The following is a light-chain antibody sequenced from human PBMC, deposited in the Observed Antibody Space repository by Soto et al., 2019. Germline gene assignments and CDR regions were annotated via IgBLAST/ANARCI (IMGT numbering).Light chain of an antibody. CDR2: KAS. CDR1: QSISSW. Sequence: DIQMTQSPSTLSASVGDRVTITCRASQSISSWLAWYQHKPGKAPNLLIYKASSLKSGVPSRFSGSGSGTEFTLTISSLQPDDFATYYCQQYNTYSRTFDQGTKVEFK. V-gene: IGKV1-5*03. CDR3: QQYNTYSRT. J-gene: IGKJ1*01.